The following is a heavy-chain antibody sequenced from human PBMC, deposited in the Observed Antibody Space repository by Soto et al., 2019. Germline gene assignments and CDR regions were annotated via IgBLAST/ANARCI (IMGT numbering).Heavy chain of an antibody. V-gene: IGHV3-30-3*01. D-gene: IGHD6-13*01. CDR3: ARDGIAAAGTYYYYGMDV. CDR2: ISYDGSNK. Sequence: PGGSLRLSCAASGFTFSSYAMHWVRQAPGKGLEWVAVISYDGSNKYYADSVKGRFTISRDNSKNTLYLQMNSLRAEDTAVYYCARDGIAAAGTYYYYGMDVWGQGTTVNVSS. CDR1: GFTFSSYA. J-gene: IGHJ6*02.